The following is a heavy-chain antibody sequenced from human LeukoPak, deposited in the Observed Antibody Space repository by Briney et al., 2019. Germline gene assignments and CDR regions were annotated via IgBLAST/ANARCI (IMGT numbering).Heavy chain of an antibody. D-gene: IGHD4/OR15-4a*01. CDR3: ARVGATYGAPLEYDY. V-gene: IGHV1-18*01. CDR1: GYSFTKYG. J-gene: IGHJ4*02. CDR2: ISGYSGNT. Sequence: ASVKVSCRASGYSFTKYGISWVRQAPGQGLEWMGWISGYSGNTNYAPKLQGRITMTADTTTTTAYMELRSLTSAATGTYYCARVGATYGAPLEYDYWGQGTLVSVSS.